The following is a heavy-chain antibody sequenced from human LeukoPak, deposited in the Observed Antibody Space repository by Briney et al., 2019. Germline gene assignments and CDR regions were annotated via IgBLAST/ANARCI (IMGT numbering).Heavy chain of an antibody. CDR1: GFSFSTYN. J-gene: IGHJ6*03. D-gene: IGHD1-26*01. CDR3: ARDPYSGSYGDYYYYYMDV. V-gene: IGHV3-21*01. Sequence: GGSLRLSCAASGFSFSTYNMNWVRQAPGKGLEWVSSITSSSSYIYYADSVKGRFTISRDNAKSSLYLQMNSLRDEDTAVYYCARDPYSGSYGDYYYYYMDVWGKGTTVTISS. CDR2: ITSSSSYI.